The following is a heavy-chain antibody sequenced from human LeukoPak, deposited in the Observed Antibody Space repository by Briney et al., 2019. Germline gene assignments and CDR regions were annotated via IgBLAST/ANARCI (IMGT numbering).Heavy chain of an antibody. J-gene: IGHJ4*02. V-gene: IGHV3-74*01. D-gene: IGHD3-22*01. Sequence: GGSLRLSCAASGFTFSNYWMHWVRQAPGKGLVWVSRINNDGSSTNYADSVKGRFTISRDNSKNTLYLQMNSLRAEDTAVYYCAKRGYYYDSSGYYSRTYFDYWGQGTLVIVSS. CDR1: GFTFSNYW. CDR3: AKRGYYYDSSGYYSRTYFDY. CDR2: INNDGSST.